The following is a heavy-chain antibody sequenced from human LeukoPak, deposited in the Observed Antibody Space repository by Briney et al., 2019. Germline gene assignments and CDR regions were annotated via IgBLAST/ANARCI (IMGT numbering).Heavy chain of an antibody. CDR2: TYHRSKWYN. CDR1: GDSVSRDSGA. CDR3: ARDQGAFDI. V-gene: IGHV6-1*01. Sequence: SQTLSLTCVISGDSVSRDSGAWNWIRQSPSRGLEWLGKTYHRSKWYNDYAGSMKGQITVNPDTSKNQFSLQLSSVTPEDTAVYYCARDQGAFDIWGQGIMVTVSS. J-gene: IGHJ3*02.